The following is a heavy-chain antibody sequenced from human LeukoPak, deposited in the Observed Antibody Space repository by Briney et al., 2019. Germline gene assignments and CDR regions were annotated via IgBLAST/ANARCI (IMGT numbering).Heavy chain of an antibody. D-gene: IGHD6-13*01. CDR1: GFTFSSYA. V-gene: IGHV3-23*01. Sequence: PGGSLRLSCAASGFTFSSYAMGWVRQAPGKGLEWVSAISGSGASTYYADSVKGRFTISRDNSKSTLNLQMNSLRAEDTAVYYCAKDAAGPEYWGQGTLVTVSS. CDR3: AKDAAGPEY. J-gene: IGHJ4*02. CDR2: ISGSGAST.